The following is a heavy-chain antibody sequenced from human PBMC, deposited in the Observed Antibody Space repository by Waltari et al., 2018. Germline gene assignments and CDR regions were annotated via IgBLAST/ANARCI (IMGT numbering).Heavy chain of an antibody. D-gene: IGHD6-19*01. V-gene: IGHV4-59*08. Sequence: QVQLQESGPGLVKSSETLSLTCPVSGVSARGYFWNWIRQAPGKGPGWIGYIRHTGDTKQNPSLKSRVTMSVDTSRNDFSLRLSSVTAADTAVYYCALWESGWRAFRFWGQGTLGTVSS. CDR1: GVSARGYF. CDR2: IRHTGDT. CDR3: ALWESGWRAFRF. J-gene: IGHJ4*03.